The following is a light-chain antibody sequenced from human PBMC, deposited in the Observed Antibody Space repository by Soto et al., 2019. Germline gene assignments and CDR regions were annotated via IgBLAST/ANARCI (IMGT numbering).Light chain of an antibody. CDR3: RQYVSSPIT. Sequence: EILMKHSPATLSLSPGEWVTLSGRAAQDVTNSVAWYQQKSGQAPRLLIYDASARASGVSARFSGSGSGTEFTLTISSLQSEDFAVYYCRQYVSSPITFGQGTRLEIK. V-gene: IGKV3-15*01. J-gene: IGKJ5*01. CDR1: QDVTNS. CDR2: DAS.